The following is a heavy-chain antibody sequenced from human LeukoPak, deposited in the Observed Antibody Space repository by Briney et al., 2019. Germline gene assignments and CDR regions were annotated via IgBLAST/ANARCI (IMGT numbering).Heavy chain of an antibody. J-gene: IGHJ4*02. D-gene: IGHD5-12*01. CDR1: GGSIRSRNDY. V-gene: IGHV4-39*01. CDR3: AKSNGYGLIDY. Sequence: PSETLSLTCTVSGGSIRSRNDYWGCIRQPPGKGLEYIGSIYYSGTTYYNASLKSRVTMYIDTSKNQFSLKLSSVTAADTAMYYCAKSNGYGLIDYWGQGTLVTVSS. CDR2: IYYSGTT.